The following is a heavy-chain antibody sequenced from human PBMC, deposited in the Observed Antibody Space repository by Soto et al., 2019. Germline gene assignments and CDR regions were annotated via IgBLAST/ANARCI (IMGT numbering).Heavy chain of an antibody. J-gene: IGHJ4*02. Sequence: ELQLVESGGGLVKPGGSLRLSCAVSGFNFSSYSMNWVRQAPGKGLEWVASISGKSSYIYYADSVRGRFTISRDNAKKSLYLQMDGLRAEDTAVYYCARGGSSNWNYGDYWGQGTLVTVSS. CDR3: ARGGSSNWNYGDY. CDR2: ISGKSSYI. CDR1: GFNFSSYS. V-gene: IGHV3-21*02. D-gene: IGHD1-7*01.